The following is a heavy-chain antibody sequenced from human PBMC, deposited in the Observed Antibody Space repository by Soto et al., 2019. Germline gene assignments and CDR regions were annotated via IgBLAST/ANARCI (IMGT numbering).Heavy chain of an antibody. J-gene: IGHJ4*02. D-gene: IGHD4-17*01. CDR1: GFTFSSYG. Sequence: QVQLVESGGGVVQPGRSLRLSCAASGFTFSSYGMHWVRQAPGKGLEWVAVISYDGSNKYYADSVKGRFTISRDNSKNTLYLQMNSLRAEDTAVYYCAKEHYGDFDYWGQGTLVTVSS. CDR3: AKEHYGDFDY. CDR2: ISYDGSNK. V-gene: IGHV3-30*18.